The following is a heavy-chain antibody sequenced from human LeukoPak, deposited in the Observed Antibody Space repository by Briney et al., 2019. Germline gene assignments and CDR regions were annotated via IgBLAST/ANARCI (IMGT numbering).Heavy chain of an antibody. CDR2: MSSSGDTI. CDR3: ARDQGPGYPTRD. J-gene: IGHJ4*02. CDR1: GFSISTYE. Sequence: GGSLRLSCAASGFSISTYEMNWVRQAPGKGLEWVSSMSSSGDTIYYADSVKGRFTISRDNAKNSLYLQMNSLRDEDSAVYYCARDQGPGYPTRDWGQGTLVTVYS. D-gene: IGHD5-18*01. V-gene: IGHV3-48*03.